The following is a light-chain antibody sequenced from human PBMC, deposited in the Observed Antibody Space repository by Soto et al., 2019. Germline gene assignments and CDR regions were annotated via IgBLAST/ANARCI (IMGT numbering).Light chain of an antibody. CDR1: QSISRR. V-gene: IGKV1-5*01. CDR3: QQYNSYPWT. CDR2: DAS. Sequence: DMQIIQSRSAIFEYEGDRVTITCRASQSISRRLAWYQQKPGKAPKLLIYDASSLESGVPAGFSGSGSGTQFTLTISSLQPDDSATYYCQQYNSYPWTFGQGTKVDIK. J-gene: IGKJ1*01.